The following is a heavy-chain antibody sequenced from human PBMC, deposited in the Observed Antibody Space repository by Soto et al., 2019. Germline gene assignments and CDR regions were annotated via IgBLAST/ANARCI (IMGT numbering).Heavy chain of an antibody. CDR1: GDSISSYS. CDR2: IHYNGNT. Sequence: SETLSLTCTVSGDSISSYSWSWIRQPPGKGLEWIGNIHYNGNTKYSPSLKNRVTISLDKSNNHFSLRLISMTTADTAVYYCATLPPRIVVVMTDLPTWGQGTLVTVSS. V-gene: IGHV4-59*12. J-gene: IGHJ5*02. CDR3: ATLPPRIVVVMTDLPT. D-gene: IGHD2-15*01.